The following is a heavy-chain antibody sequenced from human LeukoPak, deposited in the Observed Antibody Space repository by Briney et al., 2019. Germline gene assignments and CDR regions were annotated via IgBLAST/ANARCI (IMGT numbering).Heavy chain of an antibody. CDR3: ARAVYCAGDCYSHYFDS. CDR1: GYSISSGYN. V-gene: IGHV4-38-2*01. CDR2: IYRSGST. J-gene: IGHJ4*02. D-gene: IGHD2-21*01. Sequence: SETLSLTCAVSGYSISSGYNWGWIRPPPGKGLGLIGSIYRSGSTYYNPSVKGRVTIAVDKSKNALYLKMSSVTAAGTAVYYCARAVYCAGDCYSHYFDSWGQRTLVTVSP.